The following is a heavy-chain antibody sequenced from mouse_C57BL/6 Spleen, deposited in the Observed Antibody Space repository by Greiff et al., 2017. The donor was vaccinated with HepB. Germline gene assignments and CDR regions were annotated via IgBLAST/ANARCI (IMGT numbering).Heavy chain of an antibody. D-gene: IGHD3-2*02. CDR2: ISSGGSYT. CDR1: GFTFSSYG. CDR3: ARGGGQLRPYYFDY. J-gene: IGHJ2*01. V-gene: IGHV5-6*01. Sequence: EVKLMESGGDLVKPGGSLKLSCAASGFTFSSYGMSWVRQTPDKRLEWVATISSGGSYTSYPDSVKGRFTISRDNAKNTLYLQMRSLKSEDTAMYYCARGGGQLRPYYFDYWGQGTTLTVSS.